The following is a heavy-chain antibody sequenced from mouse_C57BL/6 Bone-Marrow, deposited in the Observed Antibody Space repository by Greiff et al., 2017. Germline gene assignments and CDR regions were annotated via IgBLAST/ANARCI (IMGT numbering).Heavy chain of an antibody. CDR2: IDPETGGT. V-gene: IGHV1-15*01. D-gene: IGHD1-1*01. CDR3: TRSEGLLRVFAY. Sequence: QVQLQQSGAELVRPGASVTLSCKASGYTFTDYEMHWVKQTPVHGLEWIGAIDPETGGTAYNQKVKGKAILTADKSSSTAYMELRSLTSADSAVYYCTRSEGLLRVFAYWGQGTLVTVSA. J-gene: IGHJ3*01. CDR1: GYTFTDYE.